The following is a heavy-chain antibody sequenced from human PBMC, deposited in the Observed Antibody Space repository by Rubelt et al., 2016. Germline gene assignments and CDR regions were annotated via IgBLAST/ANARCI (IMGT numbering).Heavy chain of an antibody. CDR1: GFTFSSYA. J-gene: IGHJ4*02. D-gene: IGHD6-13*01. CDR2: ISGSGGST. Sequence: EVQLLESGGGLVQPGGSLRLSCAASGFTFSSYAMSWVRQAPGKGLEWGSAISGSGGSTYYADSGRGRFTISRDNSRNTLYLQMNSLRAEDTAVYYCAKGHSNLDYWGQGTLVTVSS. CDR3: AKGHSNLDY. V-gene: IGHV3-23*01.